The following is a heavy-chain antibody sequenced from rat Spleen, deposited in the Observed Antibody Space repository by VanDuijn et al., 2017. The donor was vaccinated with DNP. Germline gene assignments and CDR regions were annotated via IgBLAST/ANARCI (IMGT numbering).Heavy chain of an antibody. CDR1: GFTFSDYD. CDR2: ISSTCVVT. V-gene: IGHV5-25*01. J-gene: IGHJ4*01. CDR3: ATQALTTEGIPYAMDA. Sequence: EVQLVESGGGLVQPGRSLKLSCVASGFTFSDYDMAWVRQAPTKGLEWVAAISSTCVVTYYRDSVKGRFTVSRDNAKSNLYLQMDSLRSEDTATYYCATQALTTEGIPYAMDAWGQGTSVTVSS. D-gene: IGHD1-11*01.